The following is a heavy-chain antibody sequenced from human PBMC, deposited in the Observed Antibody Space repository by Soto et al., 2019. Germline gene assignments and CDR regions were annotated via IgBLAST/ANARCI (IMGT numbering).Heavy chain of an antibody. V-gene: IGHV3-23*01. CDR3: AKDAIANDGIWLMDS. CDR1: GFMFSDYA. Sequence: GGSLRLSCAASGFMFSDYAMTWARQAPGKELEWVSGLLRPGRSTYYADSAKGRFTISGDTSANTVYLQMDSLRAEDTAVYYCAKDAIANDGIWLMDSWGQGTVVTVSS. CDR2: LLRPGRST. J-gene: IGHJ5*02. D-gene: IGHD3-16*01.